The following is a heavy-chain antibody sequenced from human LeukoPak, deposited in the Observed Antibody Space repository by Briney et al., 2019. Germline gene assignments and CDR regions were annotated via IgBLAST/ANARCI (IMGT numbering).Heavy chain of an antibody. CDR1: GGSISSSSYY. D-gene: IGHD3-22*01. V-gene: IGHV4-39*07. CDR3: ARYYYDNIAYPFDY. J-gene: IGHJ4*02. CDR2: VYYSGSI. Sequence: PSETLSLTCTVSGGSISSSSYYWGWIRQPPGKGLEWIGSVYYSGSIYYNPSLKSRVTTSIDTSKNQFSLKLSSVTAADTAVYYCARYYYDNIAYPFDYWGQGTLVTVSP.